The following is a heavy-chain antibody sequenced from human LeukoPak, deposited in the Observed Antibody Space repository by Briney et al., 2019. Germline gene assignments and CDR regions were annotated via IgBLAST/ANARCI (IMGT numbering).Heavy chain of an antibody. V-gene: IGHV1-18*01. CDR2: ISTYNGNT. J-gene: IGHJ4*01. D-gene: IGHD6-19*01. CDR3: ARSSLAVAGSVFDY. Sequence: ASVTVSCMASGYTFTSYGISWVRQAPGQGLEWMGWISTYNGNTHYAQKLQGRVTMTTDTSTSTAYMELRSLRSDDTAVYYCARSSLAVAGSVFDYWGQEPWSPSPQ. CDR1: GYTFTSYG.